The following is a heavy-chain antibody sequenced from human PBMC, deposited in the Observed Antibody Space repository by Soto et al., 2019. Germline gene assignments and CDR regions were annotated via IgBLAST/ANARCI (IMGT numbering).Heavy chain of an antibody. CDR3: AKNRDGYYYTGTDV. V-gene: IGHV3-23*01. CDR2: ISGSGGST. CDR1: GCTFSNYA. Sequence: PCGSLRLSWSASGCTFSNYAMSWVRQAPGKGLQWVSAISGSGGSTYYADSVKGRFTISRDNSKNTLYLQLNGLRVEDTAIYYCAKNRDGYYYTGTDVWGQGTTVPVSS. J-gene: IGHJ6*02.